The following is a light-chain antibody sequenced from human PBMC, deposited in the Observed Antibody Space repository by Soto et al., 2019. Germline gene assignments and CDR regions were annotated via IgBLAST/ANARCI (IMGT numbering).Light chain of an antibody. CDR1: SSDVGSYNL. Sequence: TQPDSVSGSPGQSVTISCTGTSSDVGSYNLVSWYQQHPHKAPKLMIYEGSKRPSGVSNRFSGSTSGNTASLTISGLQAEDEADYYCCSYAGSSTYVFGTGTKVTVL. V-gene: IGLV2-23*01. CDR3: CSYAGSSTYV. CDR2: EGS. J-gene: IGLJ1*01.